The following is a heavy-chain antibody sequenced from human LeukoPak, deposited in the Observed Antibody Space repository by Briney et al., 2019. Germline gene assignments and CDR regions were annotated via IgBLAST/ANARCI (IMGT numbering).Heavy chain of an antibody. J-gene: IGHJ4*02. V-gene: IGHV3-23*01. CDR2: ISGSGDST. CDR3: AKELDFWSGYFEY. CDR1: GFTFSSHA. D-gene: IGHD3-3*01. Sequence: PGGSLRLSCEASGFTFSSHAMSWVRQAPGKGLEWVSSISGSGDSTYYADSVKGRFTISRDNSKNTLYLQMNSLRAEDTAVYYCAKELDFWSGYFEYWGQGTLVTVSS.